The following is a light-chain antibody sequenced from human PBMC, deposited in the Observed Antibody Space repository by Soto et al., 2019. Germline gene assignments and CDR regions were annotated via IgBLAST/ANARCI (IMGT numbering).Light chain of an antibody. Sequence: QSVLTQPPSLSAAPVQTATISCPGGSSNIGNNSVSWYQQVAGTTPKLLIFDNNKRPSGIPDRFSGSKSGTSATLGIAGLQTGDAADYYCATWDSSLSAWLFGGGTKLTVL. CDR2: DNN. CDR1: SSNIGNNS. V-gene: IGLV1-51*01. J-gene: IGLJ3*02. CDR3: ATWDSSLSAWL.